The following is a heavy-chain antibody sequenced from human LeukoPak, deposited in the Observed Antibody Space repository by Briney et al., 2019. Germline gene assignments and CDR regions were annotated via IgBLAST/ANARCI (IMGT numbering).Heavy chain of an antibody. J-gene: IGHJ4*02. CDR2: IYYSGST. V-gene: IGHV4-59*01. Sequence: SETLSLTCTVSGGSISSYYWSWVRQPPGKGLEWIGYIYYSGSTNYNPSLKSRVTISVDTSKNQFSLKLSSVTAADTAVYYCARGPYDSSGYGYWGQGTLVTVSS. CDR3: ARGPYDSSGYGY. CDR1: GGSISSYY. D-gene: IGHD3-22*01.